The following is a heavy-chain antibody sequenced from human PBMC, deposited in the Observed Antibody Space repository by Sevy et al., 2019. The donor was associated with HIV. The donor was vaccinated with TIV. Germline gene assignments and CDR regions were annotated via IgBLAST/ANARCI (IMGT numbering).Heavy chain of an antibody. CDR1: GYSFASYW. D-gene: IGHD4-17*01. Sequence: GESLKISCKGSGYSFASYWIGWVRQMPGKGLEWMGIVFPGDSDTTYSPSFQGQVTISVDKSIRTAYLQWSSLKASDTAMYYCARPVYVDYTLYYFDYWGQGTQVTVSS. V-gene: IGHV5-51*01. CDR2: VFPGDSDT. CDR3: ARPVYVDYTLYYFDY. J-gene: IGHJ4*02.